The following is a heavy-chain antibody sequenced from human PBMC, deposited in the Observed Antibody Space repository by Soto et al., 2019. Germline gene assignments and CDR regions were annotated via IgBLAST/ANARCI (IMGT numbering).Heavy chain of an antibody. Sequence: QVQLLQSGPGLVKSSQTLSLTCTVSGVTVGSDAYYWSWIRQHPGKGLEWIGNIYHTGSTYYSPSLKSRILISVDASKNEFSLTLTSVTVADTAVYFCARYRFSGNRLSKFDYWGQGTLVTVSS. J-gene: IGHJ4*02. CDR1: GVTVGSDAYY. D-gene: IGHD3-16*02. CDR3: ARYRFSGNRLSKFDY. CDR2: IYHTGST. V-gene: IGHV4-31*03.